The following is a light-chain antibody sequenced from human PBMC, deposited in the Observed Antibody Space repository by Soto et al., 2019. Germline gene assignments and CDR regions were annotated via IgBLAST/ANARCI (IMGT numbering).Light chain of an antibody. CDR3: CSYTSSATLV. J-gene: IGLJ2*01. V-gene: IGLV2-14*03. Sequence: QSALTQTASVSGSPGQSITISCTGSSSDVGGFNYVSWYQQHPGNAPKLLIYEVSNRPSGVSGRFSASKSGNTASLTISGLQAEDEADYYCCSYTSSATLVFDGGTKLTVL. CDR2: EVS. CDR1: SSDVGGFNY.